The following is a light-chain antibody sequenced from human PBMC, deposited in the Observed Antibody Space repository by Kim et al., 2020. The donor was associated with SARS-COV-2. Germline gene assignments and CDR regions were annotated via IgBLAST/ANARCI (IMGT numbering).Light chain of an antibody. Sequence: SVKLTCTRSSGHSSYAVAWHQQQPEKGPRYLMKLNSDGSHNKGDGIPDRFSGSSSGAERYLTISSLQSEDEADYYCQAWGTGTWMFGGGTQLTVL. CDR3: QAWGTGTWM. CDR1: SGHSSYA. J-gene: IGLJ3*02. CDR2: LNSDGSH. V-gene: IGLV4-69*01.